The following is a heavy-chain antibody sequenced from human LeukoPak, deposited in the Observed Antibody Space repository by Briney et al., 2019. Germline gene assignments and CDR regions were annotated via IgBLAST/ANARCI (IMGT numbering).Heavy chain of an antibody. CDR2: ISGSGGGT. CDR3: AKDLQAITMIVVVSNWFDP. J-gene: IGHJ5*02. V-gene: IGHV3-23*01. D-gene: IGHD3-22*01. Sequence: GGSLRLSCAASGFTFSSYAMSWVRQAPGKGLEWVSAISGSGGGTYYADSVKGRFTISRDNSKNTLYLQMNSLRAEDTAVYYCAKDLQAITMIVVVSNWFDPWGQGTLVTVSS. CDR1: GFTFSSYA.